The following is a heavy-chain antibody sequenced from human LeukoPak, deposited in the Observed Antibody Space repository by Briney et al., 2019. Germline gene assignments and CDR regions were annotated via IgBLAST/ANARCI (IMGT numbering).Heavy chain of an antibody. CDR1: GGSISSSSYY. D-gene: IGHD5-24*01. CDR3: VRDCGDGYKNIHYFDY. CDR2: IYYSGST. Sequence: PSETLSLTCTVSGGSISSSSYYWGWIRQPPGKGLEWIGSIYYSGSTYYNPSLKSRVTISVDTSKNQFSLKLSSVTAADTAIYYCVRDCGDGYKNIHYFDYWGQGILVTVSS. V-gene: IGHV4-39*07. J-gene: IGHJ4*02.